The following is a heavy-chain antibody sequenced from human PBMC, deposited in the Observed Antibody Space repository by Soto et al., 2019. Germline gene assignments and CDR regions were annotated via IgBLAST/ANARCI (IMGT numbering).Heavy chain of an antibody. D-gene: IGHD3-3*01. V-gene: IGHV4-30-4*01. Sequence: SETLSLTCTVSGGSISSGDYYWIWIRQPPGKGLEWIGYIYYSGSTYYNLSLKSRVTISVDTSKNQFSLKLSSVTAADTAVYYCARLGYDFWSGYPGPFDYWGQGTLVTVSS. CDR2: IYYSGST. J-gene: IGHJ4*02. CDR1: GGSISSGDYY. CDR3: ARLGYDFWSGYPGPFDY.